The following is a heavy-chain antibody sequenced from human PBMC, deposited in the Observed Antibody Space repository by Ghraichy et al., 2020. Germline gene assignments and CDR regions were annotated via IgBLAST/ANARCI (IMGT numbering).Heavy chain of an antibody. V-gene: IGHV3-7*01. D-gene: IGHD2-15*01. CDR1: GFTLSEYW. J-gene: IGHJ4*02. CDR3: VRDFTATVLGLYFDRLEY. CDR2: INRDGSVK. Sequence: GGSLRLSCAASGFTLSEYWMTWVRQAPGKGLEWVANINRDGSVKNYVDSVKGRFTISRDNAENSLYLQMNGLRDEDTATYYCVRDFTATVLGLYFDRLEYWGQGTLVTVSP.